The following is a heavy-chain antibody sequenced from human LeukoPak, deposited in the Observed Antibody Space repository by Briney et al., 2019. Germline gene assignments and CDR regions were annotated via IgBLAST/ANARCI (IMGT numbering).Heavy chain of an antibody. J-gene: IGHJ6*04. D-gene: IGHD1-26*01. V-gene: IGHV4-34*01. Sequence: SETLSLTCAVYGGSFSGYYWSWIRQPPGKGLEWIGEINHSGSTNYNPSLKSRVTISVDTSKNQFSLRLNSVTAADTAVFYCARDIGSRIWGTGTTVIVSS. CDR2: INHSGST. CDR1: GGSFSGYY. CDR3: ARDIGSRI.